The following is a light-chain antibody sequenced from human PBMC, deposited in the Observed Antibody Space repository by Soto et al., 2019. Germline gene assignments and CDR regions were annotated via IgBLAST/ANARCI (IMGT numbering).Light chain of an antibody. Sequence: DIQMTQSPSTLSASVGDRVTITWRASQSISSWLAWYQQKPGKAPKLLIYDASSLESGVPSRFSGSGSGTEFTLTISSLQPDDFPTYYCQQYTSYSTFGQGTKLEIK. V-gene: IGKV1-5*01. CDR1: QSISSW. CDR3: QQYTSYST. CDR2: DAS. J-gene: IGKJ2*01.